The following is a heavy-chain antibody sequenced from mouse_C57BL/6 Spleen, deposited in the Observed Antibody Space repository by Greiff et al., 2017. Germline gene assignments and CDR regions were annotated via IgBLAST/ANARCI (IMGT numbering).Heavy chain of an antibody. CDR3: AREAITTVVATKGYAMDY. CDR2: INPYNGGT. D-gene: IGHD1-1*01. Sequence: VQLQQSGPVLVKPGASVKMSCKASGYTFTDYYMNWVKQSHGKSLEWIGVINPYNGGTSYNQKFKGKATLTVDKSSSTAYMELNSLTSEDSAVYYCAREAITTVVATKGYAMDYWGQGTSVTVSS. CDR1: GYTFTDYY. V-gene: IGHV1-19*01. J-gene: IGHJ4*01.